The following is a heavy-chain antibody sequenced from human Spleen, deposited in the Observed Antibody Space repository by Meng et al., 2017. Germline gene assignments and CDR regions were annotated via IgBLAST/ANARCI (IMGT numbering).Heavy chain of an antibody. CDR2: IYWDDDK. CDR1: GFSLSTSGVG. V-gene: IGHV2-5*02. CDR3: AHRLYGDYYFDY. Sequence: QMTLKESGPTLVKPTQTLTLTCTFSGFSLSTSGVGVGWIRQPPGKALECLALIYWDDDKRYSPSLKSRLTITKDTSKNQVVLTMTNMDPVDTATYYCAHRLYGDYYFDYWGQGTLVTVSS. J-gene: IGHJ4*02. D-gene: IGHD4-17*01.